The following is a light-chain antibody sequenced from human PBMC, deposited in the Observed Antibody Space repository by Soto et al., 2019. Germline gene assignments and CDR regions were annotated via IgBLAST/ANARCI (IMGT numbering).Light chain of an antibody. CDR2: GAS. Sequence: EIVLTQSPGTLSLSPGERATLSCRASQSVSSSYLAWYQQKPGQAPRLLIYGASSRATGIPDRFSGSGSGTDFSLTISRLEPEDFAVYYCQQYDSSPQTVGQGPKVDSK. CDR1: QSVSSSY. V-gene: IGKV3-20*01. CDR3: QQYDSSPQT. J-gene: IGKJ1*01.